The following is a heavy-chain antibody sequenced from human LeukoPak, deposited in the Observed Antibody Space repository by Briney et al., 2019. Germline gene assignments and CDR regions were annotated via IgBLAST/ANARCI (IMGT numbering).Heavy chain of an antibody. CDR3: ARDWGVGATTPSFYY. V-gene: IGHV1-69*04. D-gene: IGHD1-26*01. CDR1: GGTFSSYA. Sequence: SVRVSCKASGGTFSSYAISWVRQAPGQGLEWMGRIIPILGIANYAQKFQGRVTITADKSTSTAYMELSSLRSEDTAVYYCARDWGVGATTPSFYYWGQGTLVTVSS. CDR2: IIPILGIA. J-gene: IGHJ4*02.